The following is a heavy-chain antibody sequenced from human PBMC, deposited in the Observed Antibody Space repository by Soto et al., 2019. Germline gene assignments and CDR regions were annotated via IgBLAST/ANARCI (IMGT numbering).Heavy chain of an antibody. CDR2: ISSSSSTI. D-gene: IGHD3-10*01. J-gene: IGHJ4*02. Sequence: EVQLVESGGGLVQPGGSLRLSCAASGFTFSSYSMNWVRQAPGKGLEWVSYISSSSSTIYYADSVKGRFTISRDNAKNSLYLQMNSVRDEDTAVYYCARDYYYGSGSYFDYWGQGTLATVSS. V-gene: IGHV3-48*02. CDR3: ARDYYYGSGSYFDY. CDR1: GFTFSSYS.